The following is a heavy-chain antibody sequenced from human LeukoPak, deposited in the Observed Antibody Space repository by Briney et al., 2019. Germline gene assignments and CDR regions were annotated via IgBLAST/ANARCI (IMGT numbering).Heavy chain of an antibody. Sequence: SETLSLTCTVSGGSISSYYWSWIRQPPGKGLEWIGEINHSGSTNYNPSLKSRVTISVDTSKNQFSLKLSSVTAADTAVYYCARVPYDILTGYLDAFDIWGQGTMVTVSS. J-gene: IGHJ3*02. V-gene: IGHV4-34*01. D-gene: IGHD3-9*01. CDR2: INHSGST. CDR1: GGSISSYY. CDR3: ARVPYDILTGYLDAFDI.